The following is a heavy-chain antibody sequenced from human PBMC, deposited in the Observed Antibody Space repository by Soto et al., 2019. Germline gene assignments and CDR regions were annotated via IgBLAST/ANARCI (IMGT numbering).Heavy chain of an antibody. D-gene: IGHD3-22*01. CDR2: ISAYNGNT. Sequence: ASVKVSCKASGYSFTTYGISWVRQAPGQGLEWMEWISAYNGNTNYAQNLQGRVTMTTDTSTYTAYMELRSLRSDDTAVYYCARAVKGYYYDSGGYYNWFDPWGQGTLVTVSS. J-gene: IGHJ5*02. CDR3: ARAVKGYYYDSGGYYNWFDP. V-gene: IGHV1-18*01. CDR1: GYSFTTYG.